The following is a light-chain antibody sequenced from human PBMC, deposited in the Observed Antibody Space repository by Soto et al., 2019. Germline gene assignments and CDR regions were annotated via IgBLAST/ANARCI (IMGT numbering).Light chain of an antibody. CDR3: AAWDESPNVPV. Sequence: QSVLTQPPSASGTPGQRVTISCSGSNSNIGRNTVNWYQQLPGAAPNLLIYSNNQRPSGVPDRFSGSKSGTSASLAISGLQSEDEAVYYCAAWDESPNVPVFGGGTKLTVL. CDR2: SNN. CDR1: NSNIGRNT. J-gene: IGLJ3*02. V-gene: IGLV1-44*01.